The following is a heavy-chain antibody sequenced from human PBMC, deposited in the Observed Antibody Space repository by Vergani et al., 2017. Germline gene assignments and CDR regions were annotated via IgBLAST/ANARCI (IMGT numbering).Heavy chain of an antibody. CDR3: AGTYYYDSSGYDPAYYYYGMDV. J-gene: IGHJ6*02. D-gene: IGHD3-22*01. CDR2: IYYSGST. Sequence: QVQLQESGPGLVKPSQTLSLTCTVSGGSISSGGYYWSWLRQHPGKGLEWIGYIYYSGSTYYNPSLKSRVTISVDTSKNQFSLKLSSVTAADTAVYYCAGTYYYDSSGYDPAYYYYGMDVWGQGTTVTVSS. CDR1: GGSISSGGYY. V-gene: IGHV4-31*03.